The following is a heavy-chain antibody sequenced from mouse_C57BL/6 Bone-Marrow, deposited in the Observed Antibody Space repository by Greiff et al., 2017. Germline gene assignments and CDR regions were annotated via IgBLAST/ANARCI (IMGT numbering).Heavy chain of an antibody. CDR2: IDPSDSYT. D-gene: IGHD1-1*01. CDR1: GYTFTSYW. V-gene: IGHV1-50*01. CDR3: ARIYYYGSSYAH. Sequence: VQLQQPGAELVKPGASVKLSCKASGYTFTSYWMQWVKQRPGQGLEWIGDIDPSDSYTNYNQKFKGKATLTVDTSSSTAYMQISSLTSEDSAVYYYARIYYYGSSYAHWGQGTTLTVSS. J-gene: IGHJ2*01.